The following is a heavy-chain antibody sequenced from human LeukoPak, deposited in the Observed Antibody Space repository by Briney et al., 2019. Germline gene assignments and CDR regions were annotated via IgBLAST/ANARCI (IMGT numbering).Heavy chain of an antibody. CDR3: AANGGPFDF. V-gene: IGHV3-7*05. J-gene: IGHJ4*02. Sequence: GGSLRLSCAASGFTFRRYWMSWVRQAPGKGLEFVANIKQEGNEKYYVDSVKGRFTISRDNAKNSLYLQMNGLRAEDTAVYYCAANGGPFDFWGQGTLVTVSS. CDR1: GFTFRRYW. D-gene: IGHD4-23*01. CDR2: IKQEGNEK.